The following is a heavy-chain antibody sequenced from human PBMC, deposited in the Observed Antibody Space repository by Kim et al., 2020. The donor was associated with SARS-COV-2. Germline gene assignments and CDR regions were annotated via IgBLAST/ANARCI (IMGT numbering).Heavy chain of an antibody. CDR3: ARVNLWFGAYYYYGMDV. V-gene: IGHV4-34*01. CDR1: GGSFSGYY. D-gene: IGHD3-10*01. J-gene: IGHJ6*02. CDR2: INHSGST. Sequence: SETLSLTCAVYGGSFSGYYWSWIRQPPGKGLEWIGEINHSGSTNYNPSLKSRVTISVDTSKNQFSLKLSSVTAADTAVYYCARVNLWFGAYYYYGMDVWGQGTTVTVSS.